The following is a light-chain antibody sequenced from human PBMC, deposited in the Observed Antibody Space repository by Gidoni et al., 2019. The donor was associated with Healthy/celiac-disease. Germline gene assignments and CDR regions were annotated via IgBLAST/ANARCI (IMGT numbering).Light chain of an antibody. CDR2: GAS. Sequence: DIVMTQSPATLSVSPGERATLSCRASQSVSSNLAWYQQKPGKAPRLLIYGASTRATGIPARFSGSGSGTEFTLTISSLQSEDFAVYYCQQYNNWPPITFGPGTKVDIK. CDR1: QSVSSN. CDR3: QQYNNWPPIT. V-gene: IGKV3-15*01. J-gene: IGKJ3*01.